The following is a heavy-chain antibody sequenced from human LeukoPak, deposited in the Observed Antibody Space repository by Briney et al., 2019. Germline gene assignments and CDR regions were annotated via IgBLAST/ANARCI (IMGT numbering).Heavy chain of an antibody. J-gene: IGHJ4*02. V-gene: IGHV3-30*04. CDR3: LRGDRRDY. CDR2: LSYDGTNK. CDR1: GFPFNSYA. Sequence: GGSLRLSCAASGFPFNSYAMHWVRQAPGKGLEWLAVLSYDGTNKFHADSVKGRFTISRDNSKNTLYLQMISLRPDDTAVYYCLRGDRRDYWGQGTLVTVSS.